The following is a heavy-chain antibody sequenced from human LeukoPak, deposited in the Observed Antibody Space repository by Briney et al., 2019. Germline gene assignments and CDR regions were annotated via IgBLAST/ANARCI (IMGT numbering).Heavy chain of an antibody. D-gene: IGHD3-10*01. V-gene: IGHV1-18*01. Sequence: ASVKVSSKASGYTFTSYGVSWVRQAPGQGLEWMGWINPYYGNTDYSQKFQGRVALTTDTSASTAYMELRSLRSDDTAVYYCARDGSGTWNDYWGQGTLVTVSS. CDR3: ARDGSGTWNDY. CDR2: INPYYGNT. CDR1: GYTFTSYG. J-gene: IGHJ4*02.